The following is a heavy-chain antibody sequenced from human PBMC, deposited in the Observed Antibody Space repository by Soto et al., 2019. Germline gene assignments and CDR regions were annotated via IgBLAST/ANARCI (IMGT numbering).Heavy chain of an antibody. CDR3: ARWDSSGWYDGMDV. D-gene: IGHD6-19*01. V-gene: IGHV4-59*01. J-gene: IGHJ6*02. CDR1: GGSISSYY. CDR2: IYYSGST. Sequence: SETLSLTCTVSGGSISSYYWSWIRQPPGKGLEWIGYIYYSGSTNYNPSLKSRVTISVDTSKNQFSLKLSSVAAADTAVYYCARWDSSGWYDGMDVWGQGTKVTVSS.